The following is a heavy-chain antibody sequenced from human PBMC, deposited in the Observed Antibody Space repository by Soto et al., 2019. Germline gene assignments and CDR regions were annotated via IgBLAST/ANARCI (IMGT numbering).Heavy chain of an antibody. CDR1: GGSFSGYY. CDR2: INHSGST. V-gene: IGHV4-34*01. Sequence: SETLSLTCAVYGGSFSGYYWSWIRQPPGKGLEWIGEINHSGSTNYNPSLKSRVTISVDTSKNQFSLKLSSVTAADTAVYYCARGYNWNYFDYWGQGTLVTVSS. J-gene: IGHJ4*02. CDR3: ARGYNWNYFDY. D-gene: IGHD1-20*01.